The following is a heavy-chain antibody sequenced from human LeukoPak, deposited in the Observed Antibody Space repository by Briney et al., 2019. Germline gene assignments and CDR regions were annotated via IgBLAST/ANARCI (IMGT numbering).Heavy chain of an antibody. Sequence: GGFLRLSCAASGFTFSSYSMNWVRQAPGKGLEWVSSISSSSSHIYYADSVKGRFTISRDNAKNSLYLQMNSLRAEDTAVYYCARGRGLPGPLDYWGQGTLVTVSS. CDR1: GFTFSSYS. CDR2: ISSSSSHI. CDR3: ARGRGLPGPLDY. J-gene: IGHJ4*02. V-gene: IGHV3-21*01. D-gene: IGHD3-10*01.